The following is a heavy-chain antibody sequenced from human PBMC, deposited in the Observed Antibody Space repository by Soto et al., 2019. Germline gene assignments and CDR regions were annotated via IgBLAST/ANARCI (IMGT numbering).Heavy chain of an antibody. D-gene: IGHD3-22*01. J-gene: IGHJ3*02. CDR2: ISAYNGNT. Sequence: ASVKVSCKASGYTFTIYGISWVRQAPGQGLEWMGWISAYNGNTNYAQKLQGRVTMTTDTSTSTAYMELRSLRSDDTAVYYCARVWPYYDSSGYYLSAFDIWGQGTMVTVSS. CDR3: ARVWPYYDSSGYYLSAFDI. CDR1: GYTFTIYG. V-gene: IGHV1-18*01.